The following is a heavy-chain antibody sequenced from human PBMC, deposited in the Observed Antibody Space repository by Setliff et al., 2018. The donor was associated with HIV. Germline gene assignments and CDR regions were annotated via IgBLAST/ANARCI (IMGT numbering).Heavy chain of an antibody. CDR1: GYTFTAYN. Sequence: ASVKVSCKASGYTFTAYNMQWVRQAPGRGLEWVGWINPNSGGTNYAQVRDRVTVTADESTSTAYMELSSLRSEDTAVYYCARSFNPLNDALSFDPWGQGTLVTVSS. CDR3: ARSFNPLNDALSFDP. J-gene: IGHJ5*02. CDR2: INPNSGGT. V-gene: IGHV1-2*02.